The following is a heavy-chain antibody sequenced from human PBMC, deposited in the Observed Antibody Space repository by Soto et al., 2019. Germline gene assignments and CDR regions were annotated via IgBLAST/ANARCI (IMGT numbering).Heavy chain of an antibody. CDR1: GFTFSDYY. Sequence: GGSLRLSCAASGFTFSDYYMSWIRQAPGKGLEWVSYISSSGSTIYYADSVKGRFTISRDNAKNSLYLQMNSLRAEDTAVYYCAKFSSFGGLVAFDIWGQGTMVTFS. CDR2: ISSSGSTI. V-gene: IGHV3-11*01. D-gene: IGHD2-15*01. J-gene: IGHJ3*02. CDR3: AKFSSFGGLVAFDI.